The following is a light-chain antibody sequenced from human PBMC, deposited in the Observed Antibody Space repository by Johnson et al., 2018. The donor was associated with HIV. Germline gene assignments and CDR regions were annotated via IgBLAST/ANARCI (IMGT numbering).Light chain of an antibody. CDR2: DNN. V-gene: IGLV1-51*01. CDR3: GTWDSRLSAAYV. J-gene: IGLJ1*01. Sequence: QSVLTQPPSVSAAPGQKVTISCSGSNSNIGNNYVSWYQQLPGTAPKLLIYDNNKRPSGIPDRFSGSKSGTSATLGITGLQTGDEAEYYCGTWDSRLSAAYVFGTGTKVTVL. CDR1: NSNIGNNY.